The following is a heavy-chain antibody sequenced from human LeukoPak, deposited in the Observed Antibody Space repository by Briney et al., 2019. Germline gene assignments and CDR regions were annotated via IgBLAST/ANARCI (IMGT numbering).Heavy chain of an antibody. Sequence: GRSLRLSSAPAAFTSTSYVVHCVRHPPDNWLEWVAFIRYDGSNKYYADSVKGRFTISRDNSKNTLYLQMNSLRAEDTAVCYCAKASSSWSNYYYYGMDVWGQGTTVTVSS. CDR1: AFTSTSYV. CDR3: AKASSSWSNYYYYGMDV. J-gene: IGHJ6*02. D-gene: IGHD6-13*01. V-gene: IGHV3-30*02. CDR2: IRYDGSNK.